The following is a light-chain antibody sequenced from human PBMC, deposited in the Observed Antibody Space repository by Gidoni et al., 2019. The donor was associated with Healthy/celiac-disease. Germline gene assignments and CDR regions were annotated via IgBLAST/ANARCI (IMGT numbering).Light chain of an antibody. CDR1: SSNIGSNT. J-gene: IGLJ1*01. V-gene: IGLV1-44*01. CDR3: AAWDDSLNGGV. CDR2: SNN. Sequence: QSVLTQPPSASGTPGQGVTISCYGSSSNIGSNTVNWYQQLPGTAPKLLIYSNNQRPSGVPDRFSGSKSGTSASLAISGLQSEDEADYYCAAWDDSLNGGVFGTGTKVTVL.